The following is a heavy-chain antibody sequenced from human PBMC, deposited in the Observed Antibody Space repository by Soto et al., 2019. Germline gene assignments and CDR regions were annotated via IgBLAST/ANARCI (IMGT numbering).Heavy chain of an antibody. Sequence: EVQLVESGGGLVKPGGSLRLSCAASGFTFSSYSMNWVRQAPGKGLEWVSSISSSSSYIYYADSVKGRFTISRDNAKNSLYLQMNGLRAEDKAVYYCSTLWFGELNTFDYWGQGTLVTVSS. D-gene: IGHD3-10*01. J-gene: IGHJ4*02. CDR1: GFTFSSYS. CDR3: STLWFGELNTFDY. CDR2: ISSSSSYI. V-gene: IGHV3-21*04.